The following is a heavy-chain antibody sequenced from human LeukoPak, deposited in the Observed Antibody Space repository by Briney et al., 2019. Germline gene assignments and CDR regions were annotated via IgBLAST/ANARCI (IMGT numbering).Heavy chain of an antibody. Sequence: GASVKVSCKASGGTFSSYAISWVRQAPEQGLEWMGGIIPIFGTANYAQKFQGRVTMTTDTSTSTAYMELRSLRYDDTAVYYCARDRYGVRSGSCDYWGQGTLVTVSS. CDR1: GGTFSSYA. J-gene: IGHJ4*02. V-gene: IGHV1-69*05. CDR2: IIPIFGTA. D-gene: IGHD1-26*01. CDR3: ARDRYGVRSGSCDY.